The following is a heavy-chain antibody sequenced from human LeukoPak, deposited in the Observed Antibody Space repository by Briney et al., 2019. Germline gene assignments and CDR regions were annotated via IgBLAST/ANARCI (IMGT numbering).Heavy chain of an antibody. D-gene: IGHD3-22*01. CDR2: ISSSGSTI. V-gene: IGHV3-11*01. CDR1: GFTFSDYY. J-gene: IGHJ4*02. Sequence: GGSLRLSCAASGFTFSDYYMSWIRQAPGKGLEWVSYISSSGSTIYYADSVKGRFTISRDNSKNTLYLQMNSLRAEDTAVYYCASSRARYYYDSSGTPYWGQGTLVTVSS. CDR3: ASSRARYYYDSSGTPY.